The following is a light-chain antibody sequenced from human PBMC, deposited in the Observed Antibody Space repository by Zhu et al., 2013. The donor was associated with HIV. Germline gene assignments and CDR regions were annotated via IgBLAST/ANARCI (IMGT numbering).Light chain of an antibody. CDR2: GAS. CDR1: QSVSVN. J-gene: IGKJ5*01. V-gene: IGKV3-15*01. Sequence: EIVMTQSPGTLSLSPGERATLSCRASQSVSVNLAWFQLKPGQAPKVLIYGASTRATGIPARFSGSGSGTAFTLTISGVEATDSAIYYCQQYDDSPVTFGQGTRLEIK. CDR3: QQYDDSPVT.